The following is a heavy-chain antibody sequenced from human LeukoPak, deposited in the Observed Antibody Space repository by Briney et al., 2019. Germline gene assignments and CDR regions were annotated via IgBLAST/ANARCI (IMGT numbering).Heavy chain of an antibody. J-gene: IGHJ4*02. CDR3: ARRSGDREFEY. D-gene: IGHD7-27*01. CDR2: ISGSGGST. CDR1: GFTFSSYA. V-gene: IGHV3-23*01. Sequence: GGSLRLSCAASGFTFSSYAMTWVRQAPGKGLEWVSAISGSGGSTHYTDSVKGRFTISRDNSKNILYLQMNSLRVEDTAVYYCARRSGDREFEYWGQGTLVTVSS.